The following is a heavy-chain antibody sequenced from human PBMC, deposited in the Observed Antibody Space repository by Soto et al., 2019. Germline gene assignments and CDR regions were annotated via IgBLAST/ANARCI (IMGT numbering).Heavy chain of an antibody. CDR3: ARRAYYDGNAGYYYDY. CDR1: GFSLSSSGVG. J-gene: IGHJ4*02. CDR2: IYWDDDK. D-gene: IGHD3-16*01. V-gene: IGHV2-5*02. Sequence: QITLKESGPALVKPTQTLTLTCTFSGFSLSSSGVGVGWIRQPPGKALEWLALIYWDDDKRYSPSLKNRVTIIKDTSKNQVVVTLTNMDPVDTATYYCARRAYYDGNAGYYYDYWGQGTLVTVSS.